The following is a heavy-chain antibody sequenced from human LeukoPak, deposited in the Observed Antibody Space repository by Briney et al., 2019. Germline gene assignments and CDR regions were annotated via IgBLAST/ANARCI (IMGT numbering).Heavy chain of an antibody. CDR3: AREGGYYYDSSGSLEY. CDR1: GFTVSSND. J-gene: IGHJ4*02. D-gene: IGHD3-22*01. CDR2: ISSSSSYI. Sequence: GGSLRLSCAASGFTVSSNDMSWVRQAPGRGLEWVSSISSSSSYIYYADSVKGRFTISRDNAKNSLYLQMNSLRAEDTAVYYCAREGGYYYDSSGSLEYWGQGTLVTVSS. V-gene: IGHV3-21*01.